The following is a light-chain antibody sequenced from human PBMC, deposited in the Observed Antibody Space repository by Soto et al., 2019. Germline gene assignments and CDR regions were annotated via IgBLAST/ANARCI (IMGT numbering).Light chain of an antibody. V-gene: IGKV2-30*01. CDR3: MQGPHWPRT. CDR1: QSLVYSDGNTY. Sequence: DVVMTQSPLSLPVTLGQPASISCRSSQSLVYSDGNTYLNWFQQRPGQSPRRLIYKVSNRDSGDPDRFSGRGSGSAFILKISGVEAEEVGVYYCMQGPHWPRTFGQGTKVEIK. J-gene: IGKJ1*01. CDR2: KVS.